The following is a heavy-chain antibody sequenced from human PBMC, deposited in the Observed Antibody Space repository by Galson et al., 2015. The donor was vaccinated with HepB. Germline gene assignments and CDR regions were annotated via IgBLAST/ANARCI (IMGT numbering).Heavy chain of an antibody. Sequence: SVKVSCKASGYKFTSYYMHWVRQAPGQGLEWMGIINPSGGSTNYAQKFRGRLIMTRDTSTSTVFMELSSLTSEDTAVYHCARGVLLWDGPDYWGQGTLVTVSS. CDR3: ARGVLLWDGPDY. CDR2: INPSGGST. D-gene: IGHD3-10*01. V-gene: IGHV1-46*01. CDR1: GYKFTSYY. J-gene: IGHJ4*02.